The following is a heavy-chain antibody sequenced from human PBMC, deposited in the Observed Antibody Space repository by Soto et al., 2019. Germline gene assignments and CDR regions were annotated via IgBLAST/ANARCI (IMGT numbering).Heavy chain of an antibody. CDR1: RFTFSSYV. CDR3: ARDNSENCGISAASSWFHS. D-gene: IGHD2-15*01. V-gene: IGHV1-46*01. Sequence: SVKVSWRASRFTFSSYVMQWGRQAPGQGREWMGIINPSVXSRNYPQKFQGGVTITRDTSTSTVYMLLRRLRYDDTAVYYCARDNSENCGISAASSWFHSWGQGSPVTVSS. J-gene: IGHJ5*01. CDR2: INPSVXSR.